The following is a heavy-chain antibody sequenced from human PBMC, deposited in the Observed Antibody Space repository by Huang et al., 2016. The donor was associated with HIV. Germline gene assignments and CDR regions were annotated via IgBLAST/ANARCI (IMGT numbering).Heavy chain of an antibody. J-gene: IGHJ4*02. Sequence: QLQLQESGPGLVKPSETLSLTCTVSGGPIRSDNYYWGWIRQPPGKGLEWIGSIYYSGSTYYNPSLNGRVNITVDTSKNHFSLRMRSVTAADTAVYYCARLPGSITMIRGVITDPYWGQGTLVTVSS. CDR3: ARLPGSITMIRGVITDPY. D-gene: IGHD3-10*01. CDR2: IYYSGST. CDR1: GGPIRSDNYY. V-gene: IGHV4-39*02.